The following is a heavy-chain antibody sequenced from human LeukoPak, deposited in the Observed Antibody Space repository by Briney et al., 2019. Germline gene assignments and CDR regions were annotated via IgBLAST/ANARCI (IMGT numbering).Heavy chain of an antibody. Sequence: SETLSLTCTVSGGSISSYYWRWIRQPPGKGLEWIGYIYYSGSTNYNPSLKSRVTISVDTSKNQFSLKLSSVTAADTAVYYCARTTLGLVIGYWGQGTLVTVSS. V-gene: IGHV4-59*01. CDR3: ARTTLGLVIGY. J-gene: IGHJ4*02. D-gene: IGHD6-19*01. CDR2: IYYSGST. CDR1: GGSISSYY.